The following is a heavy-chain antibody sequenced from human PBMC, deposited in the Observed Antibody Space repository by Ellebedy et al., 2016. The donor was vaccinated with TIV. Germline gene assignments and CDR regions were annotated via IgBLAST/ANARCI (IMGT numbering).Heavy chain of an antibody. CDR3: GRSGNGWGIDF. V-gene: IGHV1-18*01. D-gene: IGHD3-10*01. Sequence: ASVKVSCKASGYIFTSYGISWVRQAPGQGLEWMGWISAYNGETNYAQKVQGRVTMTTDTSTSTAYMELRSLTSEDTAVYYCGRSGNGWGIDFWGQGTLVTVSS. CDR2: ISAYNGET. CDR1: GYIFTSYG. J-gene: IGHJ4*02.